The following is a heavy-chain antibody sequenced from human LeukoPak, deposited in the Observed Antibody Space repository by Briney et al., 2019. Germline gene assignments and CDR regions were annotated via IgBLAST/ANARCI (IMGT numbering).Heavy chain of an antibody. V-gene: IGHV3-21*01. CDR2: VSSSSSYI. D-gene: IGHD6-19*01. Sequence: GGSLRLSCAASGFTFSSYSMNWVRQAPGKGLEWVSSVSSSSSYIYYADSVKGRFTISRDNAKNSLYLQMNSLRAEDTAVYYCARDGGAVAVTLIDYWGQGTLVTVSS. CDR3: ARDGGAVAVTLIDY. J-gene: IGHJ4*02. CDR1: GFTFSSYS.